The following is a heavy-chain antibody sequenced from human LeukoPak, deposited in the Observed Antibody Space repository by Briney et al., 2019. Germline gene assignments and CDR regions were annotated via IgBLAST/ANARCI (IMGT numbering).Heavy chain of an antibody. V-gene: IGHV3-23*01. CDR1: GFTFSSYA. Sequence: PGGSLRLSCAVSGFTFSSYAMSWVRQAPGKGLEWVSGISGSGGSTYYADSVRGRFTVSRDNSKSSLYLQMNGLRAEDTALYYCAKDPNGDYVGAFDMWGQGTMVTVSS. J-gene: IGHJ3*02. CDR2: ISGSGGST. D-gene: IGHD4-17*01. CDR3: AKDPNGDYVGAFDM.